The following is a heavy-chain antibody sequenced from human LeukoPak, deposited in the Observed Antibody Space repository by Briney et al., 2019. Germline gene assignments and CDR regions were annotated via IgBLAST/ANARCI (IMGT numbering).Heavy chain of an antibody. J-gene: IGHJ5*02. CDR3: ARDYYDSSGSSWFDP. CDR2: ISSGSSFM. Sequence: GGPLRLSCAASGFNFSTYSMNWVRQAPGKGLEWVSSISSGSSFMYYADSVKGRFTISRDNAKNSLYLQMNGLRAKDTALYYCARDYYDSSGSSWFDPWGQGTPVTVSS. D-gene: IGHD3-22*01. V-gene: IGHV3-21*01. CDR1: GFNFSTYS.